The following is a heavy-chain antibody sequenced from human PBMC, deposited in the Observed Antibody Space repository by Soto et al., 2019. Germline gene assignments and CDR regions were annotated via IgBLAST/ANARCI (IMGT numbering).Heavy chain of an antibody. Sequence: QVQLVQSGAEVKKPGSSVKVSCKASGGTFSSYAISWVRQAPGQGLEWMGGIIPIFGTANYAQKFQGRVTITADESTSTAYMELSSLRSEDTAMYYCASAGEMATITTEYFQHWGQGTLVTVSS. CDR1: GGTFSSYA. V-gene: IGHV1-69*01. D-gene: IGHD4-4*01. CDR2: IIPIFGTA. J-gene: IGHJ1*01. CDR3: ASAGEMATITTEYFQH.